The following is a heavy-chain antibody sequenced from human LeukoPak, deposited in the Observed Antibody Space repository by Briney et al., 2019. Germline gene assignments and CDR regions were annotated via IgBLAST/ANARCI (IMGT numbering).Heavy chain of an antibody. CDR3: ARRSLAVADDY. Sequence: SQTLSLTCTASGGSISSGSYYWSWIRQPAGKGLEWIGRIYTGGSTNYNPSLKSRVTISVDTSKNQFSLKLSSVTAADTAVYYCARRSLAVADDYWGQGTLVTVSS. CDR2: IYTGGST. V-gene: IGHV4-61*02. CDR1: GGSISSGSYY. J-gene: IGHJ4*02. D-gene: IGHD6-19*01.